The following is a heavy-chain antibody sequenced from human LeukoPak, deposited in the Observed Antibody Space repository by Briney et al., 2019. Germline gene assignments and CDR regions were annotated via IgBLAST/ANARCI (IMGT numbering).Heavy chain of an antibody. CDR1: GFSLSTSGMC. CDR3: ARGPCCGGDCAIDY. V-gene: IGHV2-70*11. CDR2: IDWDDDK. Sequence: SGPALVKPTQTLTLTCTFSGFSLSTSGMCVSWIRQPPGKALEWLARIDWDDDKYYSTSLKTRLTISKDTSKNQVVLTMTNMDPVDTATYYRARGPCCGGDCAIDYWGQGTLVTVSS. J-gene: IGHJ4*02. D-gene: IGHD2-21*02.